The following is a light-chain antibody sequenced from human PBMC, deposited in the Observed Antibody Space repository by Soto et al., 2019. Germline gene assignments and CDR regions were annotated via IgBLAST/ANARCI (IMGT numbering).Light chain of an antibody. CDR3: SSYAGNNNLV. CDR2: VNSDGSH. Sequence: QLVLTQSPSASASLGASVKLTCTLSSGHSSYAIAWHQQQPEKGPRYLMKVNSDGSHIKGDGIPDRFSGSSSGAERYLTISSLQSEDEADYYCSSYAGNNNLVFGGGTKLTVL. V-gene: IGLV4-69*01. J-gene: IGLJ2*01. CDR1: SGHSSYA.